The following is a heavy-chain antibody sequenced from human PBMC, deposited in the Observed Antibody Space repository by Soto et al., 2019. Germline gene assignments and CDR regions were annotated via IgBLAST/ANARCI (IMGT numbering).Heavy chain of an antibody. V-gene: IGHV4-30-2*01. J-gene: IGHJ4*02. Sequence: SETLSLTCAVSGGSISSGCYSWSWIRQPPGKGLEWIGYIYHSGSTYYNPSLKSRVTISVDRSKNQFSLKLSSVTAADTAVYYCARGGGETTSLKLQFWGQGTLFTAS. D-gene: IGHD2-2*01. CDR3: ARGGGETTSLKLQF. CDR1: GGSISSGCYS. CDR2: IYHSGST.